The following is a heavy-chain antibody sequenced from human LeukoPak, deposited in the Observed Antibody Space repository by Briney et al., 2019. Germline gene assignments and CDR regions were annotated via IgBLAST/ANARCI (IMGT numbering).Heavy chain of an antibody. Sequence: PGGSLRLSCAASGFTFSSYGMHWVRQAPGKGLEWVAVIWYDGSNKYYADPVKGRFTISRDNAKNSLYLQMNSLRAEDTAVYYCARGGATDFWGQGTLVTVSS. CDR3: ARGGATDF. D-gene: IGHD1-26*01. CDR1: GFTFSSYG. J-gene: IGHJ4*02. V-gene: IGHV3-33*01. CDR2: IWYDGSNK.